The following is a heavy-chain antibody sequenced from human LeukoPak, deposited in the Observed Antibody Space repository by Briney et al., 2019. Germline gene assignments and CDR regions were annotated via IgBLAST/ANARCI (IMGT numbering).Heavy chain of an antibody. CDR1: GGSFSGYY. J-gene: IGHJ5*02. Sequence: SETLSLTCAVYGGSFSGYYWSWIRQPPGKGLEWIGEINHSGSTNYNPSLKSRVTISVDTSKNQFSLKLSSVTAADTAVYYCARRGAAAVLWFDPWGQGTLVTVSS. D-gene: IGHD6-13*01. CDR3: ARRGAAAVLWFDP. V-gene: IGHV4-34*01. CDR2: INHSGST.